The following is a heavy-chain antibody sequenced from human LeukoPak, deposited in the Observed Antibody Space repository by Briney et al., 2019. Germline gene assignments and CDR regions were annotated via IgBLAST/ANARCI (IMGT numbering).Heavy chain of an antibody. Sequence: SETLSLTCTVSGGSISSGGYYWSWIRQHPGTGLEWVGYIYYSGSTYYNPSLKSRVTISVDTSKNQFSLKLSSVTAADTAVYYCARGRQVSGSPIFDYWSQGTLVTVSS. CDR1: GGSISSGGYY. D-gene: IGHD3-10*01. V-gene: IGHV4-31*03. J-gene: IGHJ4*02. CDR2: IYYSGST. CDR3: ARGRQVSGSPIFDY.